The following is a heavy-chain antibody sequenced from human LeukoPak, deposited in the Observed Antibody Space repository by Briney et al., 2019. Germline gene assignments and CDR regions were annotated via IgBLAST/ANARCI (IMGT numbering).Heavy chain of an antibody. J-gene: IGHJ4*02. D-gene: IGHD3-22*01. CDR1: GGSISSYY. CDR2: IYYTGST. V-gene: IGHV4-59*01. Sequence: SETLSLTCTVSGGSISSYYWSWIRQPPGKGLEWIGYIYYTGSTNYNPSLKSRVTISVDTSKNQFSLKLSSVTAADTAVYYCARAEYYYDSSGYYYWGQRTLVTVSS. CDR3: ARAEYYYDSSGYYY.